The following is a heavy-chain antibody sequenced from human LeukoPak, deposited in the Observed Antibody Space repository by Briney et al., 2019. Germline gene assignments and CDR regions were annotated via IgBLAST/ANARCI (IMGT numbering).Heavy chain of an antibody. D-gene: IGHD3-9*01. J-gene: IGHJ4*02. Sequence: ASVKVSCKVSGYTLTELSMHWVRQAPGKGLEWMGGFDPEDGETIYAQKFQGRVTMTEDKSTDIAYMELSSLRSEDTAVYYCATANDILTGYYYLDYWGQGILVTVSS. CDR2: FDPEDGET. CDR3: ATANDILTGYYYLDY. V-gene: IGHV1-24*01. CDR1: GYTLTELS.